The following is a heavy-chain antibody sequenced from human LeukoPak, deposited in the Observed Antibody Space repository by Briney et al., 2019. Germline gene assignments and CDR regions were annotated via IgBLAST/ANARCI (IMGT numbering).Heavy chain of an antibody. V-gene: IGHV4-4*07. CDR3: AREGIIDAFDI. CDR2: IYTNGTT. Sequence: PSETLSLTCAVYGGSFSSYYWSWIRQPAGKGLELIGRIYTNGTTNYNPSLKSRVTISVDTSKNQFSLKLSSVTAADTAVYYCAREGIIDAFDIWGQGTVVTVSS. CDR1: GGSFSSYY. J-gene: IGHJ3*02.